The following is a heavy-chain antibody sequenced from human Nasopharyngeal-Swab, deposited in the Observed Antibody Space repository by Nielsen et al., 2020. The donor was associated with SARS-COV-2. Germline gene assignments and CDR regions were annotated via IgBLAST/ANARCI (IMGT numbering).Heavy chain of an antibody. V-gene: IGHV1-18*01. CDR2: ISAYNGNT. Sequence: ASVKVSCKASGYTFTSYGISWVRQAPGQGLEWMGWISAYNGNTNYAQKLQGRVTMTTGTSTSTAYMELSRLRSDDTAVYYCARDRRYSSSPLGYWGQGTLVTVSS. J-gene: IGHJ4*02. CDR3: ARDRRYSSSPLGY. CDR1: GYTFTSYG. D-gene: IGHD6-13*01.